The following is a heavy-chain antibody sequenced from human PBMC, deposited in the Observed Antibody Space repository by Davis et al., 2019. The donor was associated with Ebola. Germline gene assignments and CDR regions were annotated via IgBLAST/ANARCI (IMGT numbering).Heavy chain of an antibody. CDR2: INHSGFT. CDR1: GGSFSGYY. Sequence: SETLSLTCAVYGGSFSGYYWSWIRQPPGKGLEWIGEINHSGFTNYNPSLKTRVTMSVDTSKNQISLNLRSVTAADTAVYFCARGTGDYKFWGQGSLVTVSS. V-gene: IGHV4-34*01. J-gene: IGHJ4*02. CDR3: ARGTGDYKF. D-gene: IGHD7-27*01.